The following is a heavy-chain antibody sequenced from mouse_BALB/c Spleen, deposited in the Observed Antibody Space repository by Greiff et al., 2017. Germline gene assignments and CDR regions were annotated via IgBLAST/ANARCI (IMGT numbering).Heavy chain of an antibody. J-gene: IGHJ4*01. CDR2: ILPGSGST. CDR1: GYTFSSYW. Sequence: VQLQQSGAELMKPGASVKISCKATGYTFSSYWIEWVKQRPGHGLEWIGEILPGSGSTNYNEKFKGKATFTADTSSNTAYMQLSSLTSEDSAVYYCARSVGRGNAMDYLGQGTSVTVSS. D-gene: IGHD4-1*01. V-gene: IGHV1-9*01. CDR3: ARSVGRGNAMDY.